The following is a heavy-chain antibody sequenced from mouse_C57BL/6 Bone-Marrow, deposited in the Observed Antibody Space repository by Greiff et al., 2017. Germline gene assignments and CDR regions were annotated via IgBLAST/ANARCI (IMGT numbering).Heavy chain of an antibody. CDR1: EYEFPSHD. CDR2: INSDGGST. CDR3: ARGGVKDAMDY. Sequence: EVKVVESGGGLVQPGESLKLSCESNEYEFPSHDMSWVRKTPEKRLELVAAINSDGGSTYYPDTMERRFIISRDNTKKTLYLQMSSRRSEDTALYYCARGGVKDAMDYWGQGTSVTVSS. J-gene: IGHJ4*01. V-gene: IGHV5-2*01. D-gene: IGHD1-3*01.